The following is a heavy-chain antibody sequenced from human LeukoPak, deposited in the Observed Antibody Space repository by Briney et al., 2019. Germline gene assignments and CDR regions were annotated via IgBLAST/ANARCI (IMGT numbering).Heavy chain of an antibody. CDR1: GDSISSSSYY. V-gene: IGHV4-39*06. D-gene: IGHD4-11*01. CDR3: ARVVQPHYYSNYDFYY. Sequence: PSETLSLTCTVSGDSISSSSYYWGWIRQPPGKGREWIGSIYYSGSTYYDPTLKSRVTISVATTKNPFTLKLSTVTAAATAAYYCARVVQPHYYSNYDFYYCGQGTLVTVSS. CDR2: IYYSGST. J-gene: IGHJ4*02.